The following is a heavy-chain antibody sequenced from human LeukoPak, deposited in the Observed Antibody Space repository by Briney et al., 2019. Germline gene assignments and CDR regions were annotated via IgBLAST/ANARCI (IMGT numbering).Heavy chain of an antibody. Sequence: SVKVSCTASGGTFSSYAISWVRQAPGQGLEWMGGIIPIFGTANYAQKFQGRVTITTDESTSTAYMELSSLRSEDTAVYYCARGGTVLGIPHWYFDLWGRGTLVTVSS. V-gene: IGHV1-69*05. CDR2: IIPIFGTA. J-gene: IGHJ2*01. CDR1: GGTFSSYA. CDR3: ARGGTVLGIPHWYFDL. D-gene: IGHD7-27*01.